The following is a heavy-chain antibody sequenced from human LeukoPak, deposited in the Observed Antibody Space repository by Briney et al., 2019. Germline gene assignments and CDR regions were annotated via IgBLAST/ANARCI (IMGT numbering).Heavy chain of an antibody. CDR2: INPSGGST. CDR3: ARVFNEWDSRQYYYYYYMDV. V-gene: IGHV1-46*01. Sequence: GGSLRLSCAASGFTFSSYVMHWVRQAPGQGLEWMGIINPSGGSTSYAQKFQGRVTMTRDMSTSTVYMELSSLRSEDTAVYYCARVFNEWDSRQYYYYYYMDVWGKGTTVTVSS. J-gene: IGHJ6*03. D-gene: IGHD1-26*01. CDR1: GFTFSSYV.